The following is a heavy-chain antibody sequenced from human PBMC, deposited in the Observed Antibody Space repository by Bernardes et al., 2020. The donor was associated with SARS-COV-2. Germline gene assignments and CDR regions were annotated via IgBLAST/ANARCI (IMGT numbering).Heavy chain of an antibody. Sequence: ASVKVSCKASGYTFTGYYMHWVRQAPGQGLEWMGWINPNSGGTNYAQKFQGRVTMTRDTSISTAYMELSRLRSDDTAVYYCARVGSRGGYYYYGMDVWGQGTTVTVSS. CDR1: GYTFTGYY. CDR3: ARVGSRGGYYYYGMDV. V-gene: IGHV1-2*02. D-gene: IGHD1-26*01. J-gene: IGHJ6*02. CDR2: INPNSGGT.